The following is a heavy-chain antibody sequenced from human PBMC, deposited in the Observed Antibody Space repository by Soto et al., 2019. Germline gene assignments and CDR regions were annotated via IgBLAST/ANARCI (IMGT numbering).Heavy chain of an antibody. CDR2: ISINSGNT. CDR3: SGGIGVXXXXXX. V-gene: IGHV1-18*01. J-gene: IGHJ1*01. CDR1: GDTFASYG. Sequence: QVQLVQSGAEVKKPGASVKVSCKASGDTFASYGINWVRQAPGQGLEWMGWISINSGNTNYAQNFQGRVTMTTETXXXXXXXXXXXXXXXXXAVYXCSGGIGVXXXXXXWGQXTLV. D-gene: IGHD3-10*02.